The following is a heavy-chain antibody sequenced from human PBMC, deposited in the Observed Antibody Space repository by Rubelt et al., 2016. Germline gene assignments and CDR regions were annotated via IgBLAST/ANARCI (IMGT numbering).Heavy chain of an antibody. V-gene: IGHV4-31*03. CDR1: GGSISSGGYY. CDR3: ARSPYYRFDY. D-gene: IGHD1-26*01. Sequence: QVQLQESGPGLVKPSQTLSLTCTVSGGSISSGGYYWSWIRQHPGKGLEWIGYIYYSGSTYYHSSLKSRVTISVDTCKIQVSLKLSSVTAADTAVYYCARSPYYRFDYWGQGTLVTVSS. CDR2: IYYSGST. J-gene: IGHJ4*02.